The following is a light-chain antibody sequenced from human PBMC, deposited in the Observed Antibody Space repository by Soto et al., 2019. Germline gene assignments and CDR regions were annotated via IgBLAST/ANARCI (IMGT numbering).Light chain of an antibody. Sequence: EIVLTQSPGTLSLSPGERGTLPCRASQSVSSNYLAWYQQKPGQAPRLLIYGASSRATGIPDRFSGSGSGTDFTLTISRLEPEDFALYYCQQYGSSPLTFGGGTKVDIK. V-gene: IGKV3-20*01. CDR3: QQYGSSPLT. CDR1: QSVSSNY. CDR2: GAS. J-gene: IGKJ4*01.